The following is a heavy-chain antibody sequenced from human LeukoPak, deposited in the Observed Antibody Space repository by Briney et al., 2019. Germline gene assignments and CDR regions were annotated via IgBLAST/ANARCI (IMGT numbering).Heavy chain of an antibody. J-gene: IGHJ5*02. CDR3: AREGILTGYSTYNWFDP. CDR1: GYTFTSYG. Sequence: ASVKVSCKASGYTFTSYGISWVRQAPGQGLEWMGWIIPYNGNTNYAQKFQGRVTMTTDTSTSTAYMELRSLRSDDTAVYYCAREGILTGYSTYNWFDPWGQRTLVTVSS. D-gene: IGHD3-9*01. CDR2: IIPYNGNT. V-gene: IGHV1-18*01.